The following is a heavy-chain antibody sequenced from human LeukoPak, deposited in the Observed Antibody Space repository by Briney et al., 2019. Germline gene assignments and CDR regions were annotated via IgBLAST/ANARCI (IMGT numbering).Heavy chain of an antibody. D-gene: IGHD5-18*01. CDR3: ARTTEGGYTCDYFYYYYMDV. J-gene: IGHJ6*03. CDR2: IYYSGST. V-gene: IGHV4-59*01. CDR1: GGSISSYY. Sequence: TSETLSLTCTVSGGSISSYYWNWIRQPPGKGLEWIGYIYYSGSTNYNPSLKSRVTISVDTSKNQFSLKLRSVTAADTAVYYCARTTEGGYTCDYFYYYYMDVWGKGTTVTISS.